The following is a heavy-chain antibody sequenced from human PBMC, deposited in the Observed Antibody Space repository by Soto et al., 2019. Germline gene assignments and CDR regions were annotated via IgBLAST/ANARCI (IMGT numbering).Heavy chain of an antibody. V-gene: IGHV4-59*08. Sequence: QVQLQESGPGLVKPSETLSLTCTVSGGSISSYYWSWIRQPPGKGLEWIGYIYYSGSTNYNPSLRSRVTISVATSKNQFSLKLSSVAAADTAVYYCARRYGSSFDIWGQGTMVTVSS. J-gene: IGHJ3*02. CDR2: IYYSGST. D-gene: IGHD3-10*01. CDR3: ARRYGSSFDI. CDR1: GGSISSYY.